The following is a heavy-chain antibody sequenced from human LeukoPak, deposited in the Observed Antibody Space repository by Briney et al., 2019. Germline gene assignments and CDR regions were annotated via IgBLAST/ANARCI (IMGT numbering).Heavy chain of an antibody. CDR3: ARVLRFLEWSPFDY. Sequence: SVKVSCKASGGTFSSYAISWMRQAPGQGLEWMGGIIPIFGTANYAQKFQGRVTITADESTSTAYMELSSLRSEDTAVYYCARVLRFLEWSPFDYWGQGTLVTVSS. CDR2: IIPIFGTA. V-gene: IGHV1-69*13. J-gene: IGHJ4*02. CDR1: GGTFSSYA. D-gene: IGHD3-3*01.